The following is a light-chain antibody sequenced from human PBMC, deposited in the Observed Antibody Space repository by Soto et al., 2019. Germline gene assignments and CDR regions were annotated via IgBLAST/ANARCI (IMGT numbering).Light chain of an antibody. J-gene: IGLJ1*01. Sequence: SVLTXPASVSGSPGQSITISCTGTSSDVGGYNYVSWYQQQSGKAPKLMIHEVSNRPSGVSNRFSGSKSGNTASLTISGLQAEDEADYYCSSYTSSRAYVFGIGTKVTVL. CDR3: SSYTSSRAYV. V-gene: IGLV2-14*01. CDR1: SSDVGGYNY. CDR2: EVS.